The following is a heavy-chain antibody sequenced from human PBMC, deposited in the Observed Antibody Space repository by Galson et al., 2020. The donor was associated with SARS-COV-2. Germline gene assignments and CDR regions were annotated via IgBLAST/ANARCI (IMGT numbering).Heavy chain of an antibody. Sequence: GESLKISCAASGFTFSSYGMHWVRQAPGKGLEWVAVIWYDGSNKYYADSVKGRFTISRDNSKNTLYLQMNSLRAEDTAVYYCASQWLLTEPFDYWGQGTLVTVSS. J-gene: IGHJ4*02. CDR1: GFTFSSYG. CDR2: IWYDGSNK. D-gene: IGHD3-22*01. CDR3: ASQWLLTEPFDY. V-gene: IGHV3-33*01.